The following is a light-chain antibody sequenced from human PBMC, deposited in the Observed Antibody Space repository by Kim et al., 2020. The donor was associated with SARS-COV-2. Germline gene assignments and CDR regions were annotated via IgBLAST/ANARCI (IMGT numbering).Light chain of an antibody. CDR2: AAS. CDR3: QQYGSPPRT. CDR1: KSGSSYY. V-gene: IGKV3-20*01. J-gene: IGKJ1*01. Sequence: ETAPPCSRTSKSGSSYYLDWYQSNPGQAPRLINYAASSRDTRIPDRFSGSGSGTDFTLAISRLEPEDFAVYYRQQYGSPPRTFGQGTKVDIK.